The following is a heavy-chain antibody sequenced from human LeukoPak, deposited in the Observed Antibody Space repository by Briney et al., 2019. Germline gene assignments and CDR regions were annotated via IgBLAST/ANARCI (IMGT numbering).Heavy chain of an antibody. CDR2: INHSGST. D-gene: IGHD5-18*01. V-gene: IGHV4-34*01. CDR1: GGSFSGYY. Sequence: SETLSLTCAVYGGSFSGYYWSWIRQPPGKGLEWIGEINHSGSTNYNPSLKSRVTMSVDTSKNQFSLKLSSVTAADTAVYYCARECGYSYGYHFDYWGQGTLVTVSS. J-gene: IGHJ4*02. CDR3: ARECGYSYGYHFDY.